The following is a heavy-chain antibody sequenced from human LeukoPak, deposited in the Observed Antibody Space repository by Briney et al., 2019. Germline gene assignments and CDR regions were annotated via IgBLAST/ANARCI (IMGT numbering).Heavy chain of an antibody. CDR2: MNPNSGNT. CDR3: ARAKGIVATIYYYYGMDV. J-gene: IGHJ6*02. CDR1: GGTFSSYA. Sequence: VASVKVSCKASGGTFSSYAISWVRQAPGQGLEWMGWMNPNSGNTGYAQKFQGRVTMTRNTSISTAYMELSSLRSEDTAVYYCARAKGIVATIYYYYGMDVWGQGTTVTVSS. V-gene: IGHV1-8*02. D-gene: IGHD5-12*01.